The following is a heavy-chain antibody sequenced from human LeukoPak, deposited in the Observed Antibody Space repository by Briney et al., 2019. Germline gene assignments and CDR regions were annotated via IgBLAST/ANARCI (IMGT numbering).Heavy chain of an antibody. CDR1: GFTFSSYG. J-gene: IGHJ4*02. D-gene: IGHD1-26*01. Sequence: GGSLRLSCAASGFTFSSYGMHWVRQAPGKGLEWVAVISYDGSNKYYADSVKGRFTISRDNSKNTLYLQMNSLRAEDTAVYYCAKDRLSIVGDYWGQGTLATVSS. V-gene: IGHV3-30*18. CDR2: ISYDGSNK. CDR3: AKDRLSIVGDY.